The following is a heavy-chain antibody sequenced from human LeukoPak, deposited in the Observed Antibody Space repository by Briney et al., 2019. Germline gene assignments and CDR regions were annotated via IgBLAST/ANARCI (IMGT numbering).Heavy chain of an antibody. V-gene: IGHV1-69*13. J-gene: IGHJ4*02. CDR3: AKDREYDDSCDYNG. CDR2: IIPIFGTA. CDR1: GGTFSSCA. D-gene: IGHD3-22*01. Sequence: ASVKVSCKASGGTFSSCAISWVRQAPGQGLEWMGGIIPIFGTANYAQKFQGRVTITADESTSTAYMELSSLRSEDTAVYYCAKDREYDDSCDYNGWGQGTLVTVSS.